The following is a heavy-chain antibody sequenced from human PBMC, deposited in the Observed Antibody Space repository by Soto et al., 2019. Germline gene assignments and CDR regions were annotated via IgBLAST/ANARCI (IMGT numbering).Heavy chain of an antibody. V-gene: IGHV4-30-4*01. Sequence: QVQLQESGPGLVKPSQTLSLTCTVSGGSISSGDYYWSWIRQPPGKGLEWIGYIYYSGSTYYNPSLKSRVTISVDTSKNQFSLKLSSVTAADTAVYYCARVMSAYCGGDCYFYWGQGTLVTVSS. CDR3: ARVMSAYCGGDCYFY. J-gene: IGHJ4*02. CDR1: GGSISSGDYY. D-gene: IGHD2-21*02. CDR2: IYYSGST.